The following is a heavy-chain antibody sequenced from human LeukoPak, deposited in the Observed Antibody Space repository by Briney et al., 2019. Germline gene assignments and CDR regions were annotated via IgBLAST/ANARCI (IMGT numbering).Heavy chain of an antibody. CDR1: GFTFSSYA. CDR2: ISGSGGST. D-gene: IGHD3-10*01. CDR3: AKGPSWGVTMVRGVIPYFDY. V-gene: IGHV3-23*01. Sequence: GGSLRLSCAASGFTFSSYAMSWVRQAPGKGLEWVSAISGSGGSTYYADSVKGRFTISRDNSKNTLYLQMNSLRAEDTAVYYCAKGPSWGVTMVRGVIPYFDYWGQGTLVTVSS. J-gene: IGHJ4*02.